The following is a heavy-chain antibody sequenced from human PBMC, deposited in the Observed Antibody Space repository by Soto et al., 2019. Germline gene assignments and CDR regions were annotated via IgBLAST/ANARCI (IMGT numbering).Heavy chain of an antibody. J-gene: IGHJ4*02. Sequence: ASVKVSCKASGYTFTTYAVHWVRQAPGQRLEWMGWINAGNGNTKYSQKFQGRVTITRDTSASTAYMELSSLRSEDTAVYYCARGITLPTPLDYRGQGSPVTVSS. CDR1: GYTFTTYA. D-gene: IGHD1-20*01. CDR2: INAGNGNT. CDR3: ARGITLPTPLDY. V-gene: IGHV1-3*01.